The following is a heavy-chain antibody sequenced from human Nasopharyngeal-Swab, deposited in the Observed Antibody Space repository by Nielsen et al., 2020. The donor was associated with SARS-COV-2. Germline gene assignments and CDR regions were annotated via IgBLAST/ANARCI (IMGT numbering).Heavy chain of an antibody. J-gene: IGHJ5*02. CDR3: ARGANWFDP. CDR1: GFTFSSYG. Sequence: GGSLRLSCAASGFTFSSYGMHWVRQAPAKGLEWVAVIWYDGSNKYYAESVKGRFTIARDNSKNTLYLQMNSLRAEDTAVYYCARGANWFDPWGQGILVTVSS. CDR2: IWYDGSNK. V-gene: IGHV3-33*01.